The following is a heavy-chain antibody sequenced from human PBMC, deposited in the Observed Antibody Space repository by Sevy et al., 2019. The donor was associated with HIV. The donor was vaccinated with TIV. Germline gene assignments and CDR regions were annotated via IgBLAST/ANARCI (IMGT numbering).Heavy chain of an antibody. V-gene: IGHV4-31*03. Sequence: SETLSLTCTVSGGSISSGGYYWSWIRQHPGKGLEWIGYIYYSGSTYYNPSLKSRVTISVDTSKNQFSLKLSSVTAADTAVYYCARDTSPYYYGSGGENNYFDYWGQGTLVTVSS. CDR2: IYYSGST. D-gene: IGHD3-10*01. CDR1: GGSISSGGYY. CDR3: ARDTSPYYYGSGGENNYFDY. J-gene: IGHJ4*02.